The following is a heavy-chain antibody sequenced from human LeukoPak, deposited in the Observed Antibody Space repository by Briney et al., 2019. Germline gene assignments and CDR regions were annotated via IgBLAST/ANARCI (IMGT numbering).Heavy chain of an antibody. CDR3: ARVRVLRYFDWLLSPHAFDI. CDR1: GYTFTSNY. CDR2: IYPRDGST. J-gene: IGHJ3*02. Sequence: ASVKVSCKASGYTFTSNYVHWVRQAPGQGLEWMGMIYPRDGSTSYAQKFQGRVTVTRDTSTSTVHMELSGLRSEDTAVYYCARVRVLRYFDWLLSPHAFDIWGQGTMVTVSS. V-gene: IGHV1-46*01. D-gene: IGHD3-9*01.